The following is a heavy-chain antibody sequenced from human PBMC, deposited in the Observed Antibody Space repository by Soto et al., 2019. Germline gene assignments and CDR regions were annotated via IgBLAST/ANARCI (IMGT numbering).Heavy chain of an antibody. CDR2: IIPIFGTA. J-gene: IGHJ6*02. Sequence: ASVKVSCKASGGTFSSYAISWVRQAPGQGLEWMGGIIPIFGTANYAQKFQGRVTITADKSTSTAYMELSSLRSEDTAVYYCARLQIQLWSDYYYYGMDVWGQGTTVTGSS. V-gene: IGHV1-69*06. D-gene: IGHD5-18*01. CDR1: GGTFSSYA. CDR3: ARLQIQLWSDYYYYGMDV.